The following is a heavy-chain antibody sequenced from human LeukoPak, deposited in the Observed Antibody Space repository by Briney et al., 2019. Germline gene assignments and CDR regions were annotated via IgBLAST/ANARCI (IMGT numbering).Heavy chain of an antibody. Sequence: SVTLSLTCAVYGGSFSGYYWSWIRQPPGEGLEWIGEINHSGSTNYNPSLKSRVTISVDTSKNQFSLKLSSVTAADTAVYYCAREGNSYYGSRGPFDYWGQGTLVTVSS. V-gene: IGHV4-34*01. CDR3: AREGNSYYGSRGPFDY. J-gene: IGHJ4*02. CDR1: GGSFSGYY. D-gene: IGHD3-10*01. CDR2: INHSGST.